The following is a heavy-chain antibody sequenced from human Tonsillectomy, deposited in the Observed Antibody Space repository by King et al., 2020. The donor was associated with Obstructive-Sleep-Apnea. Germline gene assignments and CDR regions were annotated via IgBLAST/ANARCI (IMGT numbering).Heavy chain of an antibody. CDR3: ARDHDYGDGVDY. V-gene: IGHV4-39*07. Sequence: QLQLQESGPGLVKPSETLSLICVVSGSSISSSSYYWGWIRQPPGKGLEWIGSIYYSGSTYYNPSLKSRVTISLDTSKNQFSLKLSSVTAADTAVYYCARDHDYGDGVDYWGQGTLVTVSS. CDR1: GSSISSSSYY. CDR2: IYYSGST. D-gene: IGHD4-17*01. J-gene: IGHJ4*02.